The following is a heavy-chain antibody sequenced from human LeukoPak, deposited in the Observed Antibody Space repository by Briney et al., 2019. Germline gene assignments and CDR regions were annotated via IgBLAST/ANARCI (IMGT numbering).Heavy chain of an antibody. CDR3: AREQRVLLWFGEIAH. Sequence: GGSLRLSCAASGFTFSSYSMNWDRQAPGKGLEWVSYISSSSSTIYYADSVKGRFTISRDNAKNSLYLQMNSLRAEDTAMYYCAREQRVLLWFGEIAHWGQGTLVTVSS. CDR2: ISSSSSTI. J-gene: IGHJ4*02. D-gene: IGHD3-10*01. V-gene: IGHV3-48*04. CDR1: GFTFSSYS.